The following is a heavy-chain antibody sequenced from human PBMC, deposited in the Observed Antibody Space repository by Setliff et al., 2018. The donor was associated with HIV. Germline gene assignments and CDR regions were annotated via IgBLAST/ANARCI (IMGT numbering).Heavy chain of an antibody. J-gene: IGHJ6*03. CDR3: AKGAGGGTYVSDYYYMDV. V-gene: IGHV3-7*03. D-gene: IGHD1-26*01. CDR2: INLDGGQR. Sequence: HPGGSLRLSCAASGLTFSNFWMAWVRQAPGKGLEWVANINLDGGQRYYVDSVKGRCTVSRDNAQNTLYLKISSLRAEDMALYYCAKGAGGGTYVSDYYYMDVWGKGTTVTVSS. CDR1: GLTFSNFW.